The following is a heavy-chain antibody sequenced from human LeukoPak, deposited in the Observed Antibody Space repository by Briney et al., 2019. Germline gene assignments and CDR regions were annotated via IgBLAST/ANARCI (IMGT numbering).Heavy chain of an antibody. J-gene: IGHJ4*02. CDR3: AKDHSSSWFPHFDY. CDR2: IRYDGSNK. CDR1: GFTFSSYG. Sequence: GGSLRLSCAASGFTFSSYGMHWVRQAPGKGLEWVAFIRYDGSNKYYADSVKGRFTISRDNSKNTLYLQMNSLRAEDTAVYYCAKDHSSSWFPHFDYWGQGILVTVSS. D-gene: IGHD6-13*01. V-gene: IGHV3-30*02.